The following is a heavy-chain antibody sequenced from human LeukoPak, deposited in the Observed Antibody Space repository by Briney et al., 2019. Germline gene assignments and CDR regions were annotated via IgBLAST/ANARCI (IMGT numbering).Heavy chain of an antibody. D-gene: IGHD3-10*01. CDR3: ARDGSGH. CDR1: GGSISSGSYY. V-gene: IGHV4-61*02. J-gene: IGHJ4*02. Sequence: PSETLSLTCTVSGGSISSGSYYWSWIRQPAGKGLEWIGRIYTSGSTNYNPSLKSRVTISVDTSKNQFSLKLSSVTAADTAVYYCARDGSGHWGQGTLVTVSS. CDR2: IYTSGST.